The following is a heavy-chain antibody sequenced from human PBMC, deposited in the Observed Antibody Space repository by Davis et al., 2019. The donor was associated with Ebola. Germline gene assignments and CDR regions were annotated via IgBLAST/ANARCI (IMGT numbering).Heavy chain of an antibody. V-gene: IGHV4-38-2*02. CDR1: GYSISSGYY. D-gene: IGHD3-10*01. Sequence: SEPLSPTCTVSGYSISSGYYWGWTRQPPGKGLAWIGSIYHSGSTYYNPSLKSRVTISVDTSKNQFSLKLSSVTAADTAVYYCARDSGLRVYFDYWGQGTLVTVSS. CDR3: ARDSGLRVYFDY. CDR2: IYHSGST. J-gene: IGHJ4*02.